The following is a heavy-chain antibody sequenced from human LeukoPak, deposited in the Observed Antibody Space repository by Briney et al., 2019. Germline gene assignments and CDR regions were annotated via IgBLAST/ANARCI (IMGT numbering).Heavy chain of an antibody. CDR3: ATGGTYYYANTSYHTFDY. J-gene: IGHJ4*02. D-gene: IGHD3-22*01. V-gene: IGHV1-24*01. CDR2: FDPEDGET. Sequence: SVKVSCKVSGYTLTELSIHWVRLAPGKRLEWMGGFDPEDGETIYAQKFQGRVTMTEDTSTYTANMELSSLRSDDTAVYYCATGGTYYYANTSYHTFDYWGQGTLLTVSS. CDR1: GYTLTELS.